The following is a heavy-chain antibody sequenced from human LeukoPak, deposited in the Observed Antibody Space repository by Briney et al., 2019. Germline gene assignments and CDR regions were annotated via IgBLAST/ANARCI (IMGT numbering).Heavy chain of an antibody. J-gene: IGHJ4*02. CDR2: IVVGSGNT. CDR1: GFTFTSSA. V-gene: IGHV1-58*01. Sequence: ASVKVSCKASGFTFTSSAVQWVRQARGQRLEWIGWIVVGSGNTNYAQKFQERVTITRDMSTSTAYMELSSLRSEDTAVYYCAADVVVPAASDYWGQGTLVTVSS. D-gene: IGHD2-2*01. CDR3: AADVVVPAASDY.